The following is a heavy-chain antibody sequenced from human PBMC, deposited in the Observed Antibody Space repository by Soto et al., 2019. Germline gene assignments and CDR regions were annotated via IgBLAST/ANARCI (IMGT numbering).Heavy chain of an antibody. CDR3: ARDSAVNVFDI. CDR1: GFTLSTFG. V-gene: IGHV3-33*01. Sequence: GGSLRLSCVVSGFTLSTFGFHWVRQAPGKGLEWVAVIWYDGGNKYYEDSVKGRFTISRDSSKNTVYLQMNSLRDEDTAVYYCARDSAVNVFDIWGQGTMVTVSS. D-gene: IGHD3-10*01. J-gene: IGHJ3*02. CDR2: IWYDGGNK.